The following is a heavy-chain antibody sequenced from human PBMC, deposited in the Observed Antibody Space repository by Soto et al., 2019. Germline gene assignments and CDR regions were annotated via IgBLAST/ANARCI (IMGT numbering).Heavy chain of an antibody. Sequence: GESLKISCKGSGYSFTSYWIGWVRQMPGKGLEWMGIIYPGDSDTRYSPSFQGQVTISADKSISTAYLQWSSLKASDTAMYYCARHPPVEKIFGVVYYYYGMDVWGQGTTVTVSS. CDR1: GYSFTSYW. J-gene: IGHJ6*02. CDR3: ARHPPVEKIFGVVYYYYGMDV. D-gene: IGHD3-3*01. V-gene: IGHV5-51*01. CDR2: IYPGDSDT.